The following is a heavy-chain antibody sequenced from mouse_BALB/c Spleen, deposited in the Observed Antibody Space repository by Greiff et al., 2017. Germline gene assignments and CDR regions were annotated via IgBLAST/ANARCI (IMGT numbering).Heavy chain of an antibody. J-gene: IGHJ1*01. CDR3: ARSYDWYFDV. D-gene: IGHD2-12*01. Sequence: EVQGVESGGGLVQPGGSLKLSCAASGFTFSSYGMSWVRQTPDKRLELVATINSNGGSTYYPDSVKGRFTISRDNAKNTLYLQMSSLKSEDTAMYYCARSYDWYFDVWGAGTTVTVSS. V-gene: IGHV5-6-3*01. CDR2: INSNGGST. CDR1: GFTFSSYG.